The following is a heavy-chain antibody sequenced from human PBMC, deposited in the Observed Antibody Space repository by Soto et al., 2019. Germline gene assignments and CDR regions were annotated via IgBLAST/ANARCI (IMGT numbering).Heavy chain of an antibody. CDR1: DDSMSRYY. Sequence: SQTRSLTCTVADDSMSRYYWSWIRQPPGKGLEWIGYIYYSGSTNYNPSLKSRVTISVDTSKNQFSLKLSSVTAADTAVYYCARVWGGAFDIWGQGTMVTVSS. CDR2: IYYSGST. V-gene: IGHV4-59*01. D-gene: IGHD3-10*01. J-gene: IGHJ3*02. CDR3: ARVWGGAFDI.